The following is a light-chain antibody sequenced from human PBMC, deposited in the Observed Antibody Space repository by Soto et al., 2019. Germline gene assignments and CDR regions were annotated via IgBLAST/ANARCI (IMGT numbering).Light chain of an antibody. J-gene: IGLJ1*01. Sequence: QSALTQPASVSGSPGQSITISCTGTSSDVGGYNYVSWYQQHPGKAPKLMIYEVSNRPSGASNRFSGSKSGNTASLTISGLQAEDEADYYCSSYTSSSFNYVFGTGTKVTVL. CDR1: SSDVGGYNY. CDR3: SSYTSSSFNYV. V-gene: IGLV2-14*01. CDR2: EVS.